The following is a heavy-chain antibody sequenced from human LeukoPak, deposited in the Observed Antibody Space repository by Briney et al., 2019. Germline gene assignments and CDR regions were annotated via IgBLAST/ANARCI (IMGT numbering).Heavy chain of an antibody. CDR3: AREEWLFPDAFDI. Sequence: GGSLRLSCAASGITFNSYTMNWVRQAPGKGLEWVSYISSSGSTIYYADSVKGRFTISRDNAKNSLYLQMNSLRAEDTAVYYCAREEWLFPDAFDIWGQGTMVTVSS. J-gene: IGHJ3*02. V-gene: IGHV3-48*01. D-gene: IGHD3-3*01. CDR2: ISSSGSTI. CDR1: GITFNSYT.